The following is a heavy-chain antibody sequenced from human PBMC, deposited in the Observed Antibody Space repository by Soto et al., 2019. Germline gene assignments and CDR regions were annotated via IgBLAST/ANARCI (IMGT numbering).Heavy chain of an antibody. Sequence: ASVKVSCKASGYTFTSYGISWVRQAPGQGLEWMGWISAYNGNTNYAQKLQGRVTMTTDTSTSTAYMELSSLRSEDTAVYYCARAIQLWFGFDYWGQGTLVTVSS. CDR1: GYTFTSYG. CDR3: ARAIQLWFGFDY. D-gene: IGHD5-18*01. CDR2: ISAYNGNT. J-gene: IGHJ4*02. V-gene: IGHV1-18*01.